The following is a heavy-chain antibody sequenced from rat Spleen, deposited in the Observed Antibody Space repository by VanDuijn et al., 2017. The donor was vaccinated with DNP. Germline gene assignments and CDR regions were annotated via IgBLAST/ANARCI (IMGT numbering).Heavy chain of an antibody. D-gene: IGHD5-1*01. CDR1: GFTFSDYN. J-gene: IGHJ2*01. V-gene: IGHV5S10*01. CDR2: IMYEETRA. Sequence: EVLLVESGGGLVQSGRSLKLACVASGFTFSDYNMAWVRQAPKKGLEWVATIMYEETRAYYRDSVKGRFTISRDNARSTLYLQMDNLRSEDTATYYCAKDMGGLDYWGQGVMVTVSS. CDR3: AKDMGGLDY.